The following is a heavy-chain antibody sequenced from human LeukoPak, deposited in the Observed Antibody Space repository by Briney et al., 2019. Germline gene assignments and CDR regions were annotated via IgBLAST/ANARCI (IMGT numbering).Heavy chain of an antibody. CDR1: EFTFSSYS. Sequence: GGSLRLSCAASEFTFSSYSMNWVRQAPGKGLEWVSSISSSSSYIYYADSVKGRFTISRDNAKNSLYLQMNSLRAEGTAVYYCARDINNFGEIDYWGQGTLVTVSS. V-gene: IGHV3-21*01. CDR3: ARDINNFGEIDY. D-gene: IGHD1-20*01. J-gene: IGHJ4*02. CDR2: ISSSSSYI.